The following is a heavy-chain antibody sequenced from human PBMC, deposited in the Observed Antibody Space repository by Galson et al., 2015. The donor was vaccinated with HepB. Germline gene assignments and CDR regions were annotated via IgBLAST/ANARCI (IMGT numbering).Heavy chain of an antibody. J-gene: IGHJ4*02. V-gene: IGHV1-8*01. CDR1: GYTFTSYE. D-gene: IGHD3-10*01. Sequence: SVKVACKASGYTFTSYEINWVRQATGQGLEWMGWRNPNSGNTGYAQKFQGSVTMTRNTSISTAYMELSSLRSEDTAVYYCARGRFTMVRGVIMDFDYWGQGALVTVSS. CDR3: ARGRFTMVRGVIMDFDY. CDR2: RNPNSGNT.